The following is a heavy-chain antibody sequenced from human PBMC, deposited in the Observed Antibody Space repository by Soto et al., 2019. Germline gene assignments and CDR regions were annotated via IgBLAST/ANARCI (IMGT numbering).Heavy chain of an antibody. D-gene: IGHD3-10*01. J-gene: IGHJ6*02. CDR3: ARVPRGEFPLWFAPPGYYGMDV. CDR1: GYTFTSYG. CDR2: ISAYNGNT. V-gene: IGHV1-18*01. Sequence: ASVKVSCKASGYTFTSYGISWVRQAPGQGLEWMGWISAYNGNTNYAQKLQGRVTMTTDTSTSTAYMELRSLRSDDTAVYYGARVPRGEFPLWFAPPGYYGMDVWGQGTTVTVSS.